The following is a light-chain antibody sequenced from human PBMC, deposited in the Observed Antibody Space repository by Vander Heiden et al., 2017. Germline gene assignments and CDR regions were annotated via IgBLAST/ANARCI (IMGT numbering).Light chain of an antibody. CDR3: SSFAGFNNYV. CDR2: EVS. Sequence: QSALSQPPSASGSPGQSVTISCTGTSSDVGGYNYDSWYQQHPGKAPKVVIYEVSQRPSGFPERVSGAKSANTASLTVSGLQAEDEADYDCSSFAGFNNYVFGTGTKVTVL. V-gene: IGLV2-8*01. J-gene: IGLJ1*01. CDR1: SSDVGGYNY.